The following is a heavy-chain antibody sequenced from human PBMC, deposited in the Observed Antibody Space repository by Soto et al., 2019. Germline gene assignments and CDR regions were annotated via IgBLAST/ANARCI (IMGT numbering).Heavy chain of an antibody. CDR2: ISGSGGST. CDR3: AAGKGIVVVSYYYYGMDV. V-gene: IGHV3-23*01. CDR1: GFTFSSYA. D-gene: IGHD2-15*01. Sequence: EVQLLESGGGLVQPGGSLRLSCAASGFTFSSYAMSWVRQAPGKGLEWVSAISGSGGSTYYADSVKGRFTISRDNSKNTLYLQMNSLRAEDTAVYYCAAGKGIVVVSYYYYGMDVWGQGTTVTVSS. J-gene: IGHJ6*02.